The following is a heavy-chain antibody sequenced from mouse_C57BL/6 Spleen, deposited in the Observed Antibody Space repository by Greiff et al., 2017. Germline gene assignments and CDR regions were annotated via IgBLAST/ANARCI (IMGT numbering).Heavy chain of an antibody. CDR1: GFSFNTYA. V-gene: IGHV10-1*01. Sequence: EAGGGLVQPKGSLKLSCAASGFSFNTYAMNWVRQAPGKGLEWVARIRSKSNNYATYYADSVKDRFTISRDDSESMLYLQMNNLKTEDTAMYYCVRQAGSYAMDYWGQGTSVTVSS. CDR3: VRQAGSYAMDY. CDR2: IRSKSNNYAT. J-gene: IGHJ4*01. D-gene: IGHD2-2*01.